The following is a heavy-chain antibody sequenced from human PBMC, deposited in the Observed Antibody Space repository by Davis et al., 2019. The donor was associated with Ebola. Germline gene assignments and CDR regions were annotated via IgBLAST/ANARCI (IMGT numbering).Heavy chain of an antibody. Sequence: MPSETLSLTCTVSGGSISSYYWSWIRQPPGKGLEWIGYIYYSGSTNYNTSLKSRVTISVHTSKNQFPLKLSSVTAADTAVYYCARWGGVEDYWGQGTLVTVSS. D-gene: IGHD3-16*01. CDR1: GGSISSYY. CDR2: IYYSGST. J-gene: IGHJ4*02. CDR3: ARWGGVEDY. V-gene: IGHV4-59*01.